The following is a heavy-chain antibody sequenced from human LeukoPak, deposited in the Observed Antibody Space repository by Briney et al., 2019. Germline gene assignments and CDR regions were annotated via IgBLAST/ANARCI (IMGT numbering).Heavy chain of an antibody. CDR3: ARAAYSGSYHSDY. CDR2: IYYSGST. CDR1: GGSVNSGSYY. V-gene: IGHV4-61*01. D-gene: IGHD1-26*01. J-gene: IGHJ4*02. Sequence: SSETLSLTCTVSGGSVNSGSYYWHWIRQPPGKGLERIGYIYYSGSTNYNPSLKSRVTISVDTSKNQFSLKLSSVTAADTDVYYCARAAYSGSYHSDYWGQGTLVTVSS.